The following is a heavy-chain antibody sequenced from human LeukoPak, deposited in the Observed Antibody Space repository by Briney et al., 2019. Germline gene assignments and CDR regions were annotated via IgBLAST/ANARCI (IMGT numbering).Heavy chain of an antibody. Sequence: GGSLRLFCAASGFTFSSYWMSWVRQAPGKGLEWVANIKQDGSEKYYVDSVKGRFTISRDNAKNSLYLQMNSLRAEDTAVYYCAREFVDTAMVTGFDYWGREPWSPSPQ. CDR2: IKQDGSEK. J-gene: IGHJ4*02. CDR3: AREFVDTAMVTGFDY. V-gene: IGHV3-7*01. D-gene: IGHD5-18*01. CDR1: GFTFSSYW.